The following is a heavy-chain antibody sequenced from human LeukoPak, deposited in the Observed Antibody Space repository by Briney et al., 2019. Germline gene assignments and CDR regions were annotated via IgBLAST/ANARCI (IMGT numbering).Heavy chain of an antibody. CDR3: AIELGYYYDNSGPRNNWFDP. Sequence: ASVKVSCKASGGTFSSYAISWVRQAPGQGLEWMGGIIPIFGTANYAQKFQGRVTMTEDTSTNTAYMELTSLRSEDTAVYYCAIELGYYYDNSGPRNNWFDPWGQGTLVTVSS. J-gene: IGHJ5*02. D-gene: IGHD3-22*01. V-gene: IGHV1-69*06. CDR2: IIPIFGTA. CDR1: GGTFSSYA.